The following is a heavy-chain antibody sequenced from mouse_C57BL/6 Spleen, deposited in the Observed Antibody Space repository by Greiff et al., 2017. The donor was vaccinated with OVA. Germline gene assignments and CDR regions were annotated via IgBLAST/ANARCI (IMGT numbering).Heavy chain of an antibody. V-gene: IGHV8-8*01. CDR2: IWWDDDK. CDR1: GFSLSTFGMG. D-gene: IGHD1-1*01. J-gene: IGHJ4*01. CDR3: ARMGSLRSPMDY. Sequence: QVTLKVCGPGILQPSQTLSLTCSFSGFSLSTFGMGVGWIRQPSGKGLVWLAHIWWDDDKYYNPALKSRLTISKNTSKNQVFLKIANVDTADTASYYCARMGSLRSPMDYWGQGTSVTVSS.